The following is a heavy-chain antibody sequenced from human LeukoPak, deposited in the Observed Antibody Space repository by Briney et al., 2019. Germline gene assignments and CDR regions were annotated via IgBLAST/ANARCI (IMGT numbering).Heavy chain of an antibody. J-gene: IGHJ4*02. D-gene: IGHD4-17*01. V-gene: IGHV1-69*05. CDR2: IIPIFGTA. CDR3: ARDYYGDSGYFDY. CDR1: GGTFSSYA. Sequence: GASMKVSCKASGGTFSSYAISWVRQAPGQGLEWMGGIIPIFGTANYAQKFQGRVTITTDESTSTAYMELSSLRSEDTAVYYCARDYYGDSGYFDYWGQGTLVTVSS.